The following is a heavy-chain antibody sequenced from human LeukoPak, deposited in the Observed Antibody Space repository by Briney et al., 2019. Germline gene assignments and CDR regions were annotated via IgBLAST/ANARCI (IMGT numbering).Heavy chain of an antibody. CDR1: GFTFSSYA. Sequence: GRSLRLSCAASGFTFSSYAMHWVRQAPGKGLEWVAVISYDGSNKYYADSVKGRFTISRDNSKNTLYLQMNSLRAEDTAVYYCASQLRSSGYPLDYWGQGTLVTVSS. J-gene: IGHJ4*02. D-gene: IGHD6-13*01. CDR3: ASQLRSSGYPLDY. V-gene: IGHV3-30-3*01. CDR2: ISYDGSNK.